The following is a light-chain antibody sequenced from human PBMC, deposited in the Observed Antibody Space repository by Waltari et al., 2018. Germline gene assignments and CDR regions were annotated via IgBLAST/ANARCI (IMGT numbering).Light chain of an antibody. CDR3: QQYNNWPLT. CDR2: GAF. Sequence: EILMTHPPPTLSVFPGQRATLSCRASQSVSSSLAWYQQNPGQAPRLLIYGAFTRATEIPARFSGSGSGTEFTLTISSLQSEDFAVYYCQQYNNWPLTFGGGTKVEIK. V-gene: IGKV3-15*01. J-gene: IGKJ4*02. CDR1: QSVSSS.